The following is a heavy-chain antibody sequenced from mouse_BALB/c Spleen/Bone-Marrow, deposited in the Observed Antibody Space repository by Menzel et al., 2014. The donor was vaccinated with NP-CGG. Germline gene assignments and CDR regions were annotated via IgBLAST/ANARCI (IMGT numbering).Heavy chain of an antibody. D-gene: IGHD1-2*01. CDR1: GYTFTSYW. J-gene: IGHJ2*01. CDR3: ARAPLLRLRDYFDY. CDR2: INPRTGYT. V-gene: IGHV1-7*01. Sequence: QVQLQQSGAELAKPGASVKMSCKASGYTFTSYWMHWVKQRPGQGLEWIGYINPRTGYTEYNRKFKDKATLTADKSSSTAYMQLSSLTSEDSAVYYCARAPLLRLRDYFDYWGQGTTLTVSS.